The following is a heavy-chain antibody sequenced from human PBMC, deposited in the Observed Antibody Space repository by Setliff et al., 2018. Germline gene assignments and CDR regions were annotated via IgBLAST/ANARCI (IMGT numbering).Heavy chain of an antibody. Sequence: PSETLSLTCTVSGGSVGSDFSYWTWIRQPAGKGLEWIGQIYTSWSTNYNPSLKSRVTTSLDASKNQFSLRLTSVTAADTAVYYCARVTGFFYVDAWGKGTTVTVSS. CDR3: ARVTGFFYVDA. CDR1: GGSVGSDFSY. D-gene: IGHD3-3*01. V-gene: IGHV4-61*09. CDR2: IYTSWST. J-gene: IGHJ6*03.